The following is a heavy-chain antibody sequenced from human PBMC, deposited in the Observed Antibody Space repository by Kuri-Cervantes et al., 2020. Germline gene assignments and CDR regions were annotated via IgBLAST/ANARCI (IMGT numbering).Heavy chain of an antibody. V-gene: IGHV3-30*18. Sequence: GGSLRLSCAASGFTFSSYGMHWVRQAPGKGLEWVAVISYDGSNKYYADSVKGRFTISRDNSKNTLYLQMNSLRAEDTAVYYCAKEKGGYSYGWWRAEYYGMDVWGQGTTVTGSS. CDR1: GFTFSSYG. D-gene: IGHD5-18*01. J-gene: IGHJ6*02. CDR3: AKEKGGYSYGWWRAEYYGMDV. CDR2: ISYDGSNK.